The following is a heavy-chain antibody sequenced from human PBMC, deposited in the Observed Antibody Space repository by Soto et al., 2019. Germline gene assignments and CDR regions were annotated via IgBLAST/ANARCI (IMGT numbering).Heavy chain of an antibody. J-gene: IGHJ6*02. CDR3: AKGPAWVVPAATVYYYYYGMDV. D-gene: IGHD2-2*01. V-gene: IGHV3-23*01. CDR2: ISGSGGST. Sequence: PGGSLRLSCAASGFTFSSYAMSWVRQAPGKGLEWVSAISGSGGSTYYADSVKGRFTISRDNSKNTLYLQMNSLRAEDTAVYYCAKGPAWVVPAATVYYYYYGMDVWGQGTTVTVSS. CDR1: GFTFSSYA.